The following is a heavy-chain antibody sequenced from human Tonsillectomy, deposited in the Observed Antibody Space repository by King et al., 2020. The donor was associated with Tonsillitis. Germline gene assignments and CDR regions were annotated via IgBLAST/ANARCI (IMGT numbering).Heavy chain of an antibody. Sequence: VQLQESGPGLVKPSETLSLTCTVSGGSISSYYWSWIRQPPGKGLEWIGYIYYSGSTNYNPSLKSRVTISVDTSKNQFSLKLSAVTAADTAVYYCACRDYFDSTVDYWGQGTLVTVSS. D-gene: IGHD3-22*01. J-gene: IGHJ4*02. CDR2: IYYSGST. CDR3: ACRDYFDSTVDY. V-gene: IGHV4-59*01. CDR1: GGSISSYY.